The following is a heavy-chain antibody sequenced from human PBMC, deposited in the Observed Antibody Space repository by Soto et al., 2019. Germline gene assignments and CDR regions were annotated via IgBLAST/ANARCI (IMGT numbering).Heavy chain of an antibody. J-gene: IGHJ4*02. Sequence: QVQLVQSGADVKKPGSSVKVSCQASGVTFSRETLGWVRQAPGQGLGWVGGYIPLFGTASYAQKFQGRVTITADESTSSVYMELSSLRSDDTAVYFCATELGENPASPFDAWGQGTLVTVSS. V-gene: IGHV1-69*01. CDR3: ATELGENPASPFDA. CDR1: GVTFSRET. D-gene: IGHD3-10*01. CDR2: YIPLFGTA.